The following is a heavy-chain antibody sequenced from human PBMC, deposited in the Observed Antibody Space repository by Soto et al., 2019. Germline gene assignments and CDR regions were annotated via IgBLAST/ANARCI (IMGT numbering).Heavy chain of an antibody. J-gene: IGHJ6*02. Sequence: ASVKVSCKASGYTFTSYAMHWVRQAPGQRLEWMGWINAGNGNTKYSQMFQGRVTITRDTSASTAYMELSSLRSEDTAVYYCASSYYYDSSGYSSLYYYYGMDVWGQGPTVTVSS. CDR2: INAGNGNT. V-gene: IGHV1-3*01. D-gene: IGHD3-22*01. CDR1: GYTFTSYA. CDR3: ASSYYYDSSGYSSLYYYYGMDV.